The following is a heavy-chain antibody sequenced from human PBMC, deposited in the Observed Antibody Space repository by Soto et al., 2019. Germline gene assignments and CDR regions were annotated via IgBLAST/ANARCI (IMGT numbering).Heavy chain of an antibody. CDR1: GGSISSGGYY. Sequence: SETLSLTCTVSGGSISSGGYYWSWIRQHPGKGLEWIGYIYYSGSTYYNPSLKSRVTISVDTSKNQFSLKLSSVTAADTAVYYCARSLGIFSNDAFDIWGQGTMVTVSS. J-gene: IGHJ3*02. CDR3: ARSLGIFSNDAFDI. CDR2: IYYSGST. D-gene: IGHD7-27*01. V-gene: IGHV4-31*03.